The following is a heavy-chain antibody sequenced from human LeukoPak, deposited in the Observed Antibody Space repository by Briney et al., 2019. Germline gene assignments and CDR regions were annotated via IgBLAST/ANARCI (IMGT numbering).Heavy chain of an antibody. CDR3: ARHCSGGSCYPGYYYYYMDV. J-gene: IGHJ6*03. CDR2: IYSGGST. D-gene: IGHD2-15*01. Sequence: GGSLRLSCAASGFTVSSNYMGWVRQAPGKGLEWVSVIYSGGSTYYADSVKGRFTISRDNSKNTLYLQMNSLRAEDTAVYYCARHCSGGSCYPGYYYYYMDVWGKGTTVTISS. V-gene: IGHV3-53*01. CDR1: GFTVSSNY.